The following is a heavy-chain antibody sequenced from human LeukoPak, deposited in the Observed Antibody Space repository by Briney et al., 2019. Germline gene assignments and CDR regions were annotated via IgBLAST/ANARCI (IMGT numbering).Heavy chain of an antibody. CDR3: ARSDSSGWYFFDY. D-gene: IGHD6-19*01. V-gene: IGHV3-21*01. CDR1: GFTFSDYG. J-gene: IGHJ4*02. Sequence: GESLRLSCAASGFTFSDYGMNWVRQAPGKGLEWVSSISTSGTYIYYADSVKGRFTISRDNAKNSLYLQMNSLRAEDTAVYYCARSDSSGWYFFDYWGQGTLVTVSS. CDR2: ISTSGTYI.